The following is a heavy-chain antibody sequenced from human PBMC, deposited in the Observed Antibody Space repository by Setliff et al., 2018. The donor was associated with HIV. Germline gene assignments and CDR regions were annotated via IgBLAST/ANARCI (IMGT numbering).Heavy chain of an antibody. J-gene: IGHJ4*02. CDR2: INAANGKT. D-gene: IGHD3-10*01. CDR3: ARGVIRGVISQCGLDY. Sequence: GASVKVSCQASGFTFTTYAVHWVRQAPGQRPEWMGWINAANGKTRYPQMFEARVTINMDTGASTAYMELNSLRSEDSAVYYCARGVIRGVISQCGLDYWGPGTLVTVSS. CDR1: GFTFTTYA. V-gene: IGHV1-3*01.